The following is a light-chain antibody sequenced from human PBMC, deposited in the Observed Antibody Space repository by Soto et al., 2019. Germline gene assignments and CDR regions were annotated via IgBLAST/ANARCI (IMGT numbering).Light chain of an antibody. CDR2: DAS. V-gene: IGKV1-33*01. CDR3: QQYDILPIT. J-gene: IGKJ5*01. CDR1: QTVSTF. Sequence: DIQMTQYTPSVSASVGDRVSITCRASQTVSTFLNWYQQKQGKAPSXLIYDASNLEIGVPSRFSGSGSGTHFTFTISSLQTEDSGTYYCQQYDILPITFGRGTRLEIK.